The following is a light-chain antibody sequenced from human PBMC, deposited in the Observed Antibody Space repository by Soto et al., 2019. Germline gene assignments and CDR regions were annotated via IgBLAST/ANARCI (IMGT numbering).Light chain of an antibody. J-gene: IGLJ2*01. CDR1: SSDVGGYNY. CDR2: DVS. CDR3: SSYTSSSTLV. Sequence: QSVLTQPASVSGSHGQSITISCTGTSSDVGGYNYVSWYQQHPGKAPKLMIYDVSNRPSGVSNRFSGSKSGNTASLTISGLQAEDEADCYCSSYTSSSTLVFGGGTKLTVL. V-gene: IGLV2-14*01.